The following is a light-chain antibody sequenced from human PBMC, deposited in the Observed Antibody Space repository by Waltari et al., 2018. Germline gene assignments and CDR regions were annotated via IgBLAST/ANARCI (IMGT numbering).Light chain of an antibody. J-gene: IGLJ2*01. Sequence: SYVLTQPPSVSVAPGQTARIICEGNNIGSKSVHWYKQKPGQAPGLDGSDDSDRPSGVPDRFSASKAGTLASLDISGLQSDDEADYYCASWDDDLNGVIFGGGTKLTVL. CDR2: DDS. V-gene: IGLV3-21*02. CDR1: NIGSKS. CDR3: ASWDDDLNGVI.